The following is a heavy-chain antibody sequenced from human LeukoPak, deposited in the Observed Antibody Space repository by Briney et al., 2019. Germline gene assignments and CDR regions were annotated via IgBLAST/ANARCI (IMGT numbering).Heavy chain of an antibody. V-gene: IGHV4-59*11. J-gene: IGHJ4*02. D-gene: IGHD3-22*01. CDR2: IYYSGST. CDR3: ARGGGVTYYDSTGYLWYFDY. Sequence: PSETLSLTCTVSGGSISSHYWSWIRQPPGKGLEWIGYIYYSGSTKFNPSLKSRVTISVDTSKNRFSLKLSSVTAADTAVYYCARGGGVTYYDSTGYLWYFDYWGQGTLVTVSS. CDR1: GGSISSHY.